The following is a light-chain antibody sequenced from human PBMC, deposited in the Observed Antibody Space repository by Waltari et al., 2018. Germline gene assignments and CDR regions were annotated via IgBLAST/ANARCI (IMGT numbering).Light chain of an antibody. V-gene: IGKV3-11*01. Sequence: EIVLTQSPATLSLSPGERATLSCRASQSVSSYLAWYQQKPGQAPRLRIYDASNRATGIPARFSGSGSGTAFTLTISSLEPEDFAVYYCQQRSNWRTFGQGTKVEIK. J-gene: IGKJ1*01. CDR1: QSVSSY. CDR2: DAS. CDR3: QQRSNWRT.